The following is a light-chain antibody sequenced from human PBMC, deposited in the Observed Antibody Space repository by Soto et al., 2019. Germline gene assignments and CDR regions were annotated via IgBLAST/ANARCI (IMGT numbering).Light chain of an antibody. V-gene: IGKV1-5*03. Sequence: DIQMTQSPSTLSASVGDRVTITCRASQSISSWLAWYQQKPGKAPKLLIYKASSLESGVPSRFSASGSGTDFTLTISSLQPDDFATYYCQQYNSYSWTFGQGTKVEIK. J-gene: IGKJ1*01. CDR3: QQYNSYSWT. CDR1: QSISSW. CDR2: KAS.